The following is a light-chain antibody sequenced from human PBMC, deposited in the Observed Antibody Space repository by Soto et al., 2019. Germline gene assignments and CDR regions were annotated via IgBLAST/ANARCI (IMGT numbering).Light chain of an antibody. Sequence: EIVLTQSPGTLSLSPGERATLSCRASQSVSSSYLAWYQQKPGQAPRLLIYGASSRATGIPDRFSGSGSGTDFTLTIRRLEPEDFAVYYCQQYCSSPLTFGGGTKVEIK. CDR3: QQYCSSPLT. J-gene: IGKJ4*01. CDR1: QSVSSSY. CDR2: GAS. V-gene: IGKV3-20*01.